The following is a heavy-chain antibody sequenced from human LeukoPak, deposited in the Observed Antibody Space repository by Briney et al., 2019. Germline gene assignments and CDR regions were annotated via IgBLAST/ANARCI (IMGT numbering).Heavy chain of an antibody. CDR3: ATRSGYSYGRNY. CDR1: GGSFSGYY. D-gene: IGHD5-18*01. CDR2: IKHSGST. V-gene: IGHV4-34*01. Sequence: SETLSLTCAVYGGSFSGYYWSWIRQPPGKGLEWIGEIKHSGSTNYNPSLKSRVTISVDTSKNQFSLKLSSVTAADTAVYYCATRSGYSYGRNYWGQGTLVTVSS. J-gene: IGHJ4*02.